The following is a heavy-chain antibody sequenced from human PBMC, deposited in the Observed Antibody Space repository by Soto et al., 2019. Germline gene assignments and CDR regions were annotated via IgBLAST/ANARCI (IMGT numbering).Heavy chain of an antibody. J-gene: IGHJ4*02. V-gene: IGHV3-7*03. Sequence: GGSLRLSCAASGFTFSSDWMAWVRQAPGKGLEWVANINEDGSAKDFVDSVKGRFTISRDNAKKSVYLQMNRLKAEDPAAYYCVRDRGYCCFDRWGQGTQVSVAS. D-gene: IGHD1-26*01. CDR2: INEDGSAK. CDR3: VRDRGYCCFDR. CDR1: GFTFSSDW.